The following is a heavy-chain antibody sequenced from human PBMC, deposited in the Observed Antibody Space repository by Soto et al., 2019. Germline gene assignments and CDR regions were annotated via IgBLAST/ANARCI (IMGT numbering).Heavy chain of an antibody. Sequence: SSETLSLTCTVSGGSISSGDYYWSWIRQPPGKGLEWIGYIYYSGSTYYNPSLKSRVTISVDTSKNQFSLKLSSVTAADTAVYYCARAHYYDSSGYSYNYFDYWGQGTLVTV. V-gene: IGHV4-30-4*01. CDR2: IYYSGST. J-gene: IGHJ4*02. D-gene: IGHD3-22*01. CDR3: ARAHYYDSSGYSYNYFDY. CDR1: GGSISSGDYY.